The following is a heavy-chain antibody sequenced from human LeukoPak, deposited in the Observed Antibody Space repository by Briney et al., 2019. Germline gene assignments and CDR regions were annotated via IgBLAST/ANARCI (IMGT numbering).Heavy chain of an antibody. CDR1: GRSFSGYY. J-gene: IGHJ4*02. D-gene: IGHD6-13*01. V-gene: IGHV4-59*01. CDR3: ARGHRQQLVRGDYFDY. CDR2: IYYSGST. Sequence: SETLSLTCAVYGRSFSGYYWSWIRQPPGKGLEWIGYIYYSGSTNYNPSLKSRVTISVDTSKNQFSLKLSSVTAADTAVYYCARGHRQQLVRGDYFDYWGQGTLVTVSS.